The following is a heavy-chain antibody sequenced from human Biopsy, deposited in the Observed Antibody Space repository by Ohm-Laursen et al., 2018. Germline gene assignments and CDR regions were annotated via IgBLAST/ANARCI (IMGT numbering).Heavy chain of an antibody. J-gene: IGHJ5*02. CDR3: ARRYCSSTSCSPPFYSWFDP. CDR1: GVTFSSYA. V-gene: IGHV1-69*01. Sequence: SLVKVSCKASGVTFSSYAISWVRQAPGPGPEWMGGIIPIFETIDSAPKFQDRVTITADESTRTAYMELSSLKSEDTAVYYCARRYCSSTSCSPPFYSWFDPWGQGTLVTGSS. CDR2: IIPIFETI. D-gene: IGHD2-2*01.